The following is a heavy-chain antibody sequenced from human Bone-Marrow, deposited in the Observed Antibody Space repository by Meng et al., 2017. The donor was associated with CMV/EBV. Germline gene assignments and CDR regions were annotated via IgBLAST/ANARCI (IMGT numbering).Heavy chain of an antibody. CDR2: IYSGGST. Sequence: GESLKISCAASGFTVSSNYMSWVRQAPGKGLEWVSVIYSGGSTYYADAVKGRFTISRDNYKNTMYLQMNSLRAEDTAVYYCAREYQLLPVRRYWYFALWGRGTLVTGSS. D-gene: IGHD2-2*01. CDR1: GFTVSSNY. V-gene: IGHV3-53*01. J-gene: IGHJ2*01. CDR3: AREYQLLPVRRYWYFAL.